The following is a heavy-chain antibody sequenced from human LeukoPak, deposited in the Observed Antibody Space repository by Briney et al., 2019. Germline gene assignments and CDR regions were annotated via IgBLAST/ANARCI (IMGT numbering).Heavy chain of an antibody. J-gene: IGHJ4*02. V-gene: IGHV4-34*07. CDR3: SGMPTVTMYSYFIDS. D-gene: IGHD4-11*01. Sequence: SEALYLTCAGYRRFLSGHFWSGIRQPPGKGLEWIGEISHTGNTNYNPTLKSRVTISADSSTNHFFLWLTSVTAADTAIYYCSGMPTVTMYSYFIDSWSQPTLLTVSS. CDR1: RRFLSGHF. CDR2: ISHTGNT.